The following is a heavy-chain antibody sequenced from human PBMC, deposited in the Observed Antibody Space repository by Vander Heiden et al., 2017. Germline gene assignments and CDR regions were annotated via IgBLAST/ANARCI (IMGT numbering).Heavy chain of an antibody. V-gene: IGHV3-33*01. CDR3: ARGGSHTHTDGFSF. D-gene: IGHD1-26*01. CDR1: GFTFRSYG. J-gene: IGHJ3*01. Sequence: QLVASGGGVVQPGTSLRLSCAASGFTFRSYGMHWVRQAPGKGLEWVAVIWYDESKTYYEDSVKGRFTISRDNFKDTLYLEMNSLRAEDSAVYWCARGGSHTHTDGFSFWGQGTMVSVS. CDR2: IWYDESKT.